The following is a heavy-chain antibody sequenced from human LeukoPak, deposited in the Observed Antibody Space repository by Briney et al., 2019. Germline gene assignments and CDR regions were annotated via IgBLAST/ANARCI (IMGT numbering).Heavy chain of an antibody. V-gene: IGHV3-23*01. CDR1: GFTFSSYA. D-gene: IGHD2-2*01. J-gene: IGHJ4*02. Sequence: GGSLRLSCIASGFTFSSYAMSWVRQAPGKGLEWVSAISGSGGRTYYADSVKGRFTISRDNSKNTLYLQMNSLRAEDTAVYYCAKDFIVVVPAATFDYWGQGTLVTVSS. CDR2: ISGSGGRT. CDR3: AKDFIVVVPAATFDY.